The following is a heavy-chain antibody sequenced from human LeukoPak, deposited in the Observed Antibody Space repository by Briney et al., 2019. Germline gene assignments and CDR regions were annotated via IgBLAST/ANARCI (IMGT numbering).Heavy chain of an antibody. Sequence: ASVTVSCKASGYTFTGYYMHWVRQAPGQGLEWMGWINPNSGGTNYAQKFQGRVTMTRDTSISTAYMERSRLRSDDTAVYYCARMWGDCSSTSCYGRLVDYWGQGTLVTVSS. V-gene: IGHV1-2*02. CDR2: INPNSGGT. CDR3: ARMWGDCSSTSCYGRLVDY. CDR1: GYTFTGYY. D-gene: IGHD2-2*01. J-gene: IGHJ4*02.